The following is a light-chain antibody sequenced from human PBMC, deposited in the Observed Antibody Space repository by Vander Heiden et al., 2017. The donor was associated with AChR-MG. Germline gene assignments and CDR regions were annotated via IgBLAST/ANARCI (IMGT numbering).Light chain of an antibody. V-gene: IGKV1-27*01. Sequence: DSQMPQPPSSLSASLGDRVTITCRASQGISNYLAWYQQKPGKVPKLLIYAASALQSGVPSRFSGSGSGTDFTLTISSMQPEGVATYYCQKYNSAPWTFGQGTKVEIK. CDR2: AAS. J-gene: IGKJ1*01. CDR1: QGISNY. CDR3: QKYNSAPWT.